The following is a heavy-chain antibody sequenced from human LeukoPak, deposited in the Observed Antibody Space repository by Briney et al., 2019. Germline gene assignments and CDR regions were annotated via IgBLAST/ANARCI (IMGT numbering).Heavy chain of an antibody. D-gene: IGHD2-2*02. CDR2: IWYDGSNK. CDR1: GFTFSSYG. CDR3: ARGSYYSPLPNLDY. Sequence: HAGGSLRLSCAASGFTFSSYGMHWVRQAPGKGLEWVAVIWYDGSNKYYADSVKGRFTISRDNSKNTLYLQMNSLRAEDTAVYYCARGSYYSPLPNLDYWGQGTLVTVSS. J-gene: IGHJ4*02. V-gene: IGHV3-33*08.